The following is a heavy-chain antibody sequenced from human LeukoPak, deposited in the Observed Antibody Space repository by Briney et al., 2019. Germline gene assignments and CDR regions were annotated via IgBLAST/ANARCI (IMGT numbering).Heavy chain of an antibody. CDR1: GFTFSSYS. CDR3: AKDSDYSIGYFDY. J-gene: IGHJ4*02. V-gene: IGHV3-23*01. D-gene: IGHD4-11*01. Sequence: GGSLRLSCAASGFTFSSYSMNWVRQAPGKGLEWVSAISGSGGSTYYADSVRGRFTISRDNSKNTLYLQMNSLRAEDTAVYYCAKDSDYSIGYFDYWGQGTLVTVSS. CDR2: ISGSGGST.